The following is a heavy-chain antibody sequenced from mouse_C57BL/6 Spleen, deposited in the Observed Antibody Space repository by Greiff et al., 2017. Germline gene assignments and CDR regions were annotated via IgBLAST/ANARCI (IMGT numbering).Heavy chain of an antibody. Sequence: EVNVVESGGGLVKPGGSLKLSCAASGFTFSDYGMHWVRQAPEKGLEWVAYISSGSSTIDYAEKVKGRFTISSDNAKNTLFLQMTSLRSKDTAMYYCARNNYDYDRWYFDVWGTGTTVTVSS. CDR2: ISSGSSTI. CDR1: GFTFSDYG. D-gene: IGHD2-4*01. V-gene: IGHV5-17*01. CDR3: ARNNYDYDRWYFDV. J-gene: IGHJ1*03.